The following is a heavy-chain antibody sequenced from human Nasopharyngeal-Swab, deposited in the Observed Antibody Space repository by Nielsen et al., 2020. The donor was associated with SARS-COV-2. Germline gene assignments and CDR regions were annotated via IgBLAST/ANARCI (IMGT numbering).Heavy chain of an antibody. J-gene: IGHJ6*02. V-gene: IGHV4-31*02. CDR2: IYYSGST. Sequence: WIRQPPGKGLEWIGYIYYSGSTYYNPSLKSRVTIPVDTSKNQFSLKLSSVTAADTAVYYCARRVYCSGGSCYNDYYYYYGMDVWGQGTTVTVSS. CDR3: ARRVYCSGGSCYNDYYYYYGMDV. D-gene: IGHD2-15*01.